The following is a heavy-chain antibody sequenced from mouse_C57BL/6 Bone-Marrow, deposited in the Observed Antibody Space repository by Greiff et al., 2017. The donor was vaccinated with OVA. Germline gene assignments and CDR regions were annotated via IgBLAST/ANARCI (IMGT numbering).Heavy chain of an antibody. CDR2: INPSSGYN. D-gene: IGHD2-12*01. V-gene: IGHV1-7*01. Sequence: VQLQQSGAELAKPGASVKLSCKASGYTFTSYWMHWVKQRPGQGLEWIGYINPSSGYNKYNQKFKGKATLTADKSSSTAYRQLSSRTCEDSAVYYCARLRREYAMDYWGQGTSVTVSS. CDR3: ARLRREYAMDY. J-gene: IGHJ4*01. CDR1: GYTFTSYW.